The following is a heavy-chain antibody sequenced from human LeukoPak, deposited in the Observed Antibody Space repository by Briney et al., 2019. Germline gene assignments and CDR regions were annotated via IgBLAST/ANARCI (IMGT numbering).Heavy chain of an antibody. D-gene: IGHD2-15*01. Sequence: PGGSLRLSCAASGFTFSSYAMSWVRQAPGKGLEWVSVISGSGDSIYYADSVKGRFTISRDNSKNTLYLQMNSLRAEDTAVYYCAKDKRGVAAFDIWGQGTMVTVSS. CDR2: ISGSGDSI. CDR1: GFTFSSYA. CDR3: AKDKRGVAAFDI. V-gene: IGHV3-23*01. J-gene: IGHJ3*02.